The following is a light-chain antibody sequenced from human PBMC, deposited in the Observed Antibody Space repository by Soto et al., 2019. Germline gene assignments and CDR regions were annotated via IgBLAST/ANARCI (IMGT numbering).Light chain of an antibody. CDR1: SSDVGGYNY. Sequence: QSVLTQPASVSGSPGQSITISCTGTSSDVGGYNYVYWYQQHPGKAPKLMIYDVSNRPSGVSNRFSGSKSGNTASLPISGLQAEDEADYYCSSYTSSSTRVVFGGGTKVTVL. CDR3: SSYTSSSTRVV. CDR2: DVS. V-gene: IGLV2-14*01. J-gene: IGLJ2*01.